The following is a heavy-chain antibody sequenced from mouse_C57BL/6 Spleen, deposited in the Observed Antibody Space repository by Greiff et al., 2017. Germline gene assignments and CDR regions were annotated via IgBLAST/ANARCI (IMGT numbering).Heavy chain of an antibody. CDR2: ILPGSGGT. V-gene: IGHV1-9*01. CDR3: ANPRLIYAMDY. D-gene: IGHD2-4*01. Sequence: VQLQQSGAELMKPGASVKLSCKATGYTFTGYWIEWVKQRPGHGLEWIGEILPGSGGTNYNEKFKGKATFTADTSSNTAYMQLSSLTTEDSAIYYCANPRLIYAMDYWGQGTSVTVSS. CDR1: GYTFTGYW. J-gene: IGHJ4*01.